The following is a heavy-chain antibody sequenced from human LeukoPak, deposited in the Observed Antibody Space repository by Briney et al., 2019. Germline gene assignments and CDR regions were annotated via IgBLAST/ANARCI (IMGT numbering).Heavy chain of an antibody. V-gene: IGHV3-74*01. CDR2: INSDGSST. D-gene: IGHD3-10*01. J-gene: IGHJ4*02. CDR1: GFTFSSYW. Sequence: GGSLRLSCAASGFTFSSYWMHWVRQAPGKWLVWVSRINSDGSSTSYADSVKGRFTISRDNAKNTLYLQMNSLRAEDTAVYYCARGRPSSDFDYWGQGTLVTVSS. CDR3: ARGRPSSDFDY.